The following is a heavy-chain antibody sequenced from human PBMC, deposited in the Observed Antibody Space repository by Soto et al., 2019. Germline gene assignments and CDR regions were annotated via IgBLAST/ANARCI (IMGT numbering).Heavy chain of an antibody. J-gene: IGHJ6*02. CDR2: INPNSGGT. D-gene: IGHD2-2*01. V-gene: IGHV1-2*04. CDR1: GYTFTGYY. CDR3: ARERYCSRTSCPHYGMDV. Sequence: GDSVKVSCKAYGYTFTGYYMHWVRQAPGQGLEWMGWINPNSGGTNYAQKFQGWVTMTRDTSISRAYMELSRLRSDDTAVYYCARERYCSRTSCPHYGMDVWGQGTTVTVSS.